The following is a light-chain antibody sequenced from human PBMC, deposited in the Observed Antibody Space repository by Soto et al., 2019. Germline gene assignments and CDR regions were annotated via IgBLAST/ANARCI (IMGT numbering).Light chain of an antibody. V-gene: IGLV1-40*01. CDR1: SSNIGAGYD. J-gene: IGLJ2*01. Sequence: QSVLTQPPSVSGAPGQRVTISCTGSSSNIGAGYDVHWYQQLPGTAPKLLIYGNSNRPSGVPERFSGSKSVTSASLAITGLQAEDEADYYCQSYDSSLSGSVVFGGGTKVTVL. CDR2: GNS. CDR3: QSYDSSLSGSVV.